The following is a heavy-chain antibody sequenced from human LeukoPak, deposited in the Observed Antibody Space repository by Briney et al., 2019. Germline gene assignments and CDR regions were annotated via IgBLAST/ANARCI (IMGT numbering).Heavy chain of an antibody. V-gene: IGHV4-34*01. J-gene: IGHJ4*02. Sequence: PSETLSLTCAVYGGSFSGYYWSWIRQPPGKGLEWIGEINHSGSTNYNPSLKSRVTISVDTSKNQFSLKLSSVTAADTAVYYCARGERGSWLGIVWGQGTLVTVSS. CDR1: GGSFSGYY. CDR3: ARGERGSWLGIV. CDR2: INHSGST. D-gene: IGHD6-19*01.